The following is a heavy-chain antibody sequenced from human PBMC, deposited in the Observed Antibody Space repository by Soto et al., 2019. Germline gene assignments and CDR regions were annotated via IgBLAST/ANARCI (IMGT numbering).Heavy chain of an antibody. CDR3: AQRPVEGSETGSNRFDP. J-gene: IGHJ5*02. D-gene: IGHD2-15*01. Sequence: QITLKESGPTLVKPTQTLTLTCTCSGFSLSTSGVGVGWIRQPPGKAPEWLALIYWDDDKRYNPSLKSRLTITKDTSKNQVVRTMTNMDPVDTATYYCAQRPVEGSETGSNRFDPWGQGTLVTVSS. CDR2: IYWDDDK. V-gene: IGHV2-5*02. CDR1: GFSLSTSGVG.